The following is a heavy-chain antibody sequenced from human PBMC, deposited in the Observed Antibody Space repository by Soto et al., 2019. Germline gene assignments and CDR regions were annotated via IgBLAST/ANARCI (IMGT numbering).Heavy chain of an antibody. CDR1: GGTFSTYA. V-gene: IGHV1-69*12. D-gene: IGHD5-18*01. CDR2: IIPMFGTA. Sequence: QVQLVQSGAGVKKPESSVKVSCTAPGGTFSTYAISWVRQAPGQGLEWMGGIIPMFGTANYAQRFQDRVTITADESTNTVYMELSSLRSEDTAVYFCASGIQLWLRRINNGYSGWGQGTLVTVSS. CDR3: ASGIQLWLRRINNGYSG. J-gene: IGHJ4*02.